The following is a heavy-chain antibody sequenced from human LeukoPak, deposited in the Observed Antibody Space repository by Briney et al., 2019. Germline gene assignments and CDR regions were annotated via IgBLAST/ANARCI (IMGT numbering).Heavy chain of an antibody. CDR3: AGFSGYESLGYFGY. D-gene: IGHD5-12*01. V-gene: IGHV4-59*01. CDR1: GGSISSYY. J-gene: IGHJ4*02. CDR2: IYYSGST. Sequence: SETLSLTCTVSGGSISSYYWSWIRQPPGKGLEWIGYIYYSGSTNYNPSLKSRVTISVDTSKNQFSLKLSSVTAADTAVYYCAGFSGYESLGYFGYWGQGTLVTVSS.